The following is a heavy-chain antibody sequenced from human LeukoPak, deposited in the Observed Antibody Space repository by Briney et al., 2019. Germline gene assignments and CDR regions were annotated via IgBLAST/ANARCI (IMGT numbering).Heavy chain of an antibody. CDR1: GFTFSSYA. CDR2: ISSNGGST. V-gene: IGHV3-64*01. Sequence: GGSLRLSCAASGFTFSSYAMHWVRQAPGKGLEYVSAISSNGGSTYYANSVKGRFTISRDNFKNTLYLQMGSLRAEDMAVYYCARSVTTVTTGLDYWGQGTLVTVSS. D-gene: IGHD4-17*01. J-gene: IGHJ4*02. CDR3: ARSVTTVTTGLDY.